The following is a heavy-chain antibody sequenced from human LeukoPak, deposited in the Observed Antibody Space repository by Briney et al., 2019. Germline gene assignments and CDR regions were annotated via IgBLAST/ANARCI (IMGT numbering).Heavy chain of an antibody. CDR2: IYYSGST. J-gene: IGHJ4*02. V-gene: IGHV4-59*01. CDR3: ARSIVGADFDY. Sequence: SETLSLTCTVSGGSIRSYYWSWIRQPPGKGLEWIGYIYYSGSTNYNPSLKSRVTISVDTSKNQFSLKLSSVTAADTAVYYCARSIVGADFDYWGQGTLVTVSS. CDR1: GGSIRSYY. D-gene: IGHD1-26*01.